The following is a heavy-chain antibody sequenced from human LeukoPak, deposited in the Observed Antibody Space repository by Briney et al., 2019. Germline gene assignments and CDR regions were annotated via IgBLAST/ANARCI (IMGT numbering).Heavy chain of an antibody. V-gene: IGHV3-48*04. CDR2: ISSSGSTI. J-gene: IGHJ4*02. D-gene: IGHD3-9*01. CDR3: ASFRILRYFDWLPNNDY. CDR1: GFTFSSYS. Sequence: PGGSLRLSCAASGFTFSSYSMNWVRQAPGKGLEWVSYISSSGSTIYYADSVKGRFTISRDNAKNSLYLQMNSLRAEDTAVYYCASFRILRYFDWLPNNDYWGQGTLVTVSS.